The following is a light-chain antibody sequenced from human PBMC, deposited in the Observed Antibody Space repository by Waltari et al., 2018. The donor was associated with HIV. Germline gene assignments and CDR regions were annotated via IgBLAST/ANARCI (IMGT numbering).Light chain of an antibody. CDR2: EVT. CDR3: CSYALSSTLV. J-gene: IGLJ3*02. Sequence: QYVLNQTPSASGSPGQSLTISCTATNIAIGTYHLSSWYQQHPGKAPKLLIYEVTKRPSGVSNRFSGSKSDNTASLTISGLQGEDEADYYCCSYALSSTLVFGGGTRLTVL. CDR1: NIAIGTYHL. V-gene: IGLV2-23*02.